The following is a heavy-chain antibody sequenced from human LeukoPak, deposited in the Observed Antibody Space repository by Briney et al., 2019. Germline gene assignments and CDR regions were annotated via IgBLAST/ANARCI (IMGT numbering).Heavy chain of an antibody. CDR2: INSDGSST. V-gene: IGHV3-74*01. J-gene: IGHJ4*02. CDR3: ARGERGVAFDY. CDR1: GSTFSSYW. Sequence: PGGSLRLSCAASGSTFSSYWMHWVRQAPGKGLVWVSRINSDGSSTSYADSVKGRFTISRDNAKNTLYLQMNSLRAEDTAVYYCARGERGVAFDYWGQGTLVTVSS. D-gene: IGHD2-15*01.